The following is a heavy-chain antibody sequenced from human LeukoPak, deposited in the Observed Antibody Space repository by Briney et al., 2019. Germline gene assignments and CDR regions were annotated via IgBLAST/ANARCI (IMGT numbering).Heavy chain of an antibody. D-gene: IGHD3-9*01. V-gene: IGHV1-69*13. J-gene: IGHJ4*02. CDR2: IIPIFGTA. Sequence: GASVKVSCKASGYTFTGYYMHWVRQAPGQGLEWMGGIIPIFGTANYAQKFQGRVTITADESTSTAYMELSSLRSEDTAVYYCARWGRYNFDYWGQGTLVTVSS. CDR3: ARWGRYNFDY. CDR1: GYTFTGYY.